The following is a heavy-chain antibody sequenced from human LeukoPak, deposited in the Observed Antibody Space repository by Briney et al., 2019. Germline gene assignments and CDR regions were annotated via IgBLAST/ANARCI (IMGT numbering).Heavy chain of an antibody. CDR1: GFTFSSYW. J-gene: IGHJ4*02. CDR3: ARSPSGSYDSY. Sequence: GGSLRLSCAGSGFTFSSYWMHWVRQAPGKGLVWVSRISGDGSSTNYADSVKGRFTISRDNAKNTLYLQMNSLRAEDTAVYYCARSPSGSYDSYWGQGTLVTVSS. V-gene: IGHV3-74*01. CDR2: ISGDGSST. D-gene: IGHD1-26*01.